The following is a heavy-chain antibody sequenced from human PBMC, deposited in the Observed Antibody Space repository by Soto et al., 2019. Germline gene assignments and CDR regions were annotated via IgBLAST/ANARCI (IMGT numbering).Heavy chain of an antibody. CDR2: IYYSGST. CDR1: GGSISSGGYY. V-gene: IGHV4-31*03. Sequence: SETLSLTCTVSGGSISSGGYYWSWIRQHPGKGLEWIGYIYYSGSTYYNPSLKSRVTISVDTSKNQFSLKLSSVTAADTAVYYCASQSSDFWSGRTQDVWGKGTTVTVSS. J-gene: IGHJ6*04. D-gene: IGHD3-3*01. CDR3: ASQSSDFWSGRTQDV.